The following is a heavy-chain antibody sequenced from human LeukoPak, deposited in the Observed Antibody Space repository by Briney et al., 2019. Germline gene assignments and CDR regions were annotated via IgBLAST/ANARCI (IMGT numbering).Heavy chain of an antibody. CDR2: IIPLFGTT. V-gene: IGHV1-69*06. D-gene: IGHD3-22*01. J-gene: IGHJ4*02. Sequence: SVKVSSKAFGGTFTSYAVSWVRLTPGQGLEWLGGIIPLFGTTTYAQKFQAKVTMTADKSTNTAYLEISSLTSDDTAVYYCARCSPGDSSNFYAVLQYWGQGTQVTVST. CDR1: GGTFTSYA. CDR3: ARCSPGDSSNFYAVLQY.